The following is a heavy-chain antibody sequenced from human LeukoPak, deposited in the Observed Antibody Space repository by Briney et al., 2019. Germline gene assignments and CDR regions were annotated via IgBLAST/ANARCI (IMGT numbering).Heavy chain of an antibody. CDR2: ICSSSSYI. Sequence: GGSLRLSCAASGFTFSSYSMNWVRQAPGKGLEWVSSICSSSSYIYYADSVKGRFTISRDNAKNSLYLQMNSLRAEDTAVYYCARVPAGVIGMIDAFDIWGQGTMVTVSS. D-gene: IGHD3-16*02. CDR3: ARVPAGVIGMIDAFDI. J-gene: IGHJ3*02. V-gene: IGHV3-21*01. CDR1: GFTFSSYS.